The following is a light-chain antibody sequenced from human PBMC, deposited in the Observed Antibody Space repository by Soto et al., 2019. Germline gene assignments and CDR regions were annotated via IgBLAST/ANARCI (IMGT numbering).Light chain of an antibody. J-gene: IGLJ1*01. CDR1: SSDVGGYNY. Sequence: QSVLTQPASVSGSPGQSXTISCTGPSSDVGGYNYVSWYQQHPGKAPKFMIYDVSNRPSGVSNRFSGSKSGNTASLTISGLQAEDEADYYCSSYTTSNTRQIVFGTGTKVTVL. CDR2: DVS. V-gene: IGLV2-14*01. CDR3: SSYTTSNTRQIV.